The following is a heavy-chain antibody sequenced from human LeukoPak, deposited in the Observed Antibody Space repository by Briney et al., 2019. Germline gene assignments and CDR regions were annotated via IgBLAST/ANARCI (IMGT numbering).Heavy chain of an antibody. CDR2: INPSGGRT. CDR3: ARGPYSSGWYGLDF. CDR1: GYIFINYY. J-gene: IGHJ4*02. D-gene: IGHD6-19*01. Sequence: ASVKVSCKASGYIFINYYIYWVRQAPGQGLEWMGLINPSGGRTGYAQNFQGRVTMTRDLSTSTVYLEVGSLRPEDTAVYYCARGPYSSGWYGLDFWGQGTLVTVSS. V-gene: IGHV1-46*01.